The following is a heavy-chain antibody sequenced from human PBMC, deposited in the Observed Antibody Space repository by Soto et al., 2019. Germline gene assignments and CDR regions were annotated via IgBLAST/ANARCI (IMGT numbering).Heavy chain of an antibody. J-gene: IGHJ4*02. CDR3: ASLSWNDRDY. D-gene: IGHD1-1*01. V-gene: IGHV4-39*01. CDR1: GGSFSSYY. CDR2: IYYSGST. Sequence: SETLSLTCAVYGGSFSSYYWGWIRQPPGKGLEWIGSIYYSGSTYYNPSLKSRVTISVDTSKNQFSLKLSSVTAADTAVYYCASLSWNDRDYWGQGTLVTVSS.